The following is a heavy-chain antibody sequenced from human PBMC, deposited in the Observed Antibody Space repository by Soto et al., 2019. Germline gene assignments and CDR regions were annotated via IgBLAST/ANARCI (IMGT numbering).Heavy chain of an antibody. J-gene: IGHJ4*02. V-gene: IGHV4-39*01. CDR2: IYYSGST. CDR3: ARRGGAAAGTAFDY. CDR1: GGSISSSSYY. D-gene: IGHD6-13*01. Sequence: PSETLSLTCTVSGGSISSSSYYWGWIRQPPGKGLEWIGSIYYSGSTYYNPSLKSRVTISVDTSKNQFSLKLSSVTAAGTAVYYCARRGGAAAGTAFDYWGQGTLVTVPQ.